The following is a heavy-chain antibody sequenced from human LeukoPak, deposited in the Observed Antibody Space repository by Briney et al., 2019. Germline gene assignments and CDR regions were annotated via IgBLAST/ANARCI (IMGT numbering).Heavy chain of an antibody. V-gene: IGHV4-34*01. CDR2: INHSGST. J-gene: IGHJ4*02. D-gene: IGHD1-7*01. CDR1: GGSFSGYY. CDR3: ARGPRITGTTSFDY. Sequence: PSETLSLTCAVYGGSFSGYYWSWVRQPPGKGLEWIGEINHSGSTNYNPSLKSRVTISVDTSKNQFSLKLSSVTAADTAVYYCARGPRITGTTSFDYWGQGTLVTVSS.